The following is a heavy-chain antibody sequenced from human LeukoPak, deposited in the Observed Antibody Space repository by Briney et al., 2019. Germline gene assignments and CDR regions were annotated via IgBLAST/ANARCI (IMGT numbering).Heavy chain of an antibody. Sequence: GGSLRLSCAASGFTFSSYGMHWVRQAPGKGLEWVAVIWYGGSNKYYADSVKGRFTISRDNSKNTLYLQMNSLRAEDTAVYYCARDQKASCSSTSCYTTAFDIWGQGTMVTVSS. CDR2: IWYGGSNK. V-gene: IGHV3-33*08. D-gene: IGHD2-2*02. CDR3: ARDQKASCSSTSCYTTAFDI. CDR1: GFTFSSYG. J-gene: IGHJ3*02.